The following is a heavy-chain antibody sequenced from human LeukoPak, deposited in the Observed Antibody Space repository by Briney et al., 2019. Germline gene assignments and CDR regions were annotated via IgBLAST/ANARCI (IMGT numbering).Heavy chain of an antibody. CDR1: GFTFSSYW. Sequence: GGSLRLSCAVSGFTFSSYWMSWVRQAPGKGLEWVANIKQDGSEKYYVDSVKGRFTISRDNAKNSLYLQMNSLRAEDTAVYYCASYDSGWYYFDYWGQGTLVTVSS. CDR2: IKQDGSEK. D-gene: IGHD6-19*01. J-gene: IGHJ4*02. V-gene: IGHV3-7*01. CDR3: ASYDSGWYYFDY.